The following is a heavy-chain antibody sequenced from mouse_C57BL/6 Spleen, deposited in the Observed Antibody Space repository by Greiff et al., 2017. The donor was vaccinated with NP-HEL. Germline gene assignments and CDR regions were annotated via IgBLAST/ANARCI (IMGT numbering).Heavy chain of an antibody. D-gene: IGHD1-1*01. CDR3: AREDYGSSPLWYCDV. CDR2: ISYDGSN. J-gene: IGHJ1*03. CDR1: GYSITSGYY. V-gene: IGHV3-6*01. Sequence: EVKLQESGPGLVKPSQSLSLTCSVTGYSITSGYYWNWIRQFPGNKLEWMGYISYDGSNNYNPSLKNRISITRDTSTNQFFLKLNSVTTEDTATYYCAREDYGSSPLWYCDVWGTGTTVTVSS.